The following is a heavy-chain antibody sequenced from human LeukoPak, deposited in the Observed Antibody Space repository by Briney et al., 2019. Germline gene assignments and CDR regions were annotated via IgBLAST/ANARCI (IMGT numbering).Heavy chain of an antibody. J-gene: IGHJ5*02. CDR1: GYSISSGYY. Sequence: SETLSLTCSVSGYSISSGYYWGWIRQPPGKGLEWIGSIYHSGNTYYNPSLKSRVTISVDTSKNQFSLKLSSVTAADTAVYYCARDLPDYVWGSYRSGGVFDPWGQGTLVTVSS. CDR2: IYHSGNT. V-gene: IGHV4-38-2*02. CDR3: ARDLPDYVWGSYRSGGVFDP. D-gene: IGHD3-16*02.